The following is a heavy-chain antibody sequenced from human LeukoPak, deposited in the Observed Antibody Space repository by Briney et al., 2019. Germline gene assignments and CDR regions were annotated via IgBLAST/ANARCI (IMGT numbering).Heavy chain of an antibody. V-gene: IGHV4-61*02. CDR1: GGSISSGSYY. D-gene: IGHD3-22*01. J-gene: IGHJ4*02. CDR2: IYTSGST. Sequence: TLSLTCTVSGGSISSGSYYWSWIRQPAGKGLEWIGRIYTSGSTNYNPSLKSRVTISVDTSKNQFSLKLSSVTAADTAVYYCARDSSGYYYLFEYWGQGTLVTVSS. CDR3: ARDSSGYYYLFEY.